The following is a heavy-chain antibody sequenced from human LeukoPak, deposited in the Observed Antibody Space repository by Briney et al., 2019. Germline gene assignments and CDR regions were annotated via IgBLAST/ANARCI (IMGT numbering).Heavy chain of an antibody. CDR1: GFTFSNAW. J-gene: IGHJ4*02. CDR3: AKGSAASRPYYFDY. D-gene: IGHD2-2*01. CDR2: ISGSGDST. V-gene: IGHV3-23*01. Sequence: PGGSLRLSCAASGFTFSNAWMSWVRQAPGKGLEWVSAISGSGDSTYYADSVRGRSTVSRDNSKNTLYLQMNSLRAEDTAVYYCAKGSAASRPYYFDYWGQGTLVTVSS.